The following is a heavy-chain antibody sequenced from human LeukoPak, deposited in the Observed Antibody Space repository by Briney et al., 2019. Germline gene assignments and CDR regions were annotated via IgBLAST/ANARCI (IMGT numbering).Heavy chain of an antibody. CDR3: ARDSPYSAGGQPADY. V-gene: IGHV3-7*01. CDR2: INQDGSDK. J-gene: IGHJ4*02. Sequence: PGGSLRLSCAASGFTFSSYSMTWVRQAPGKGLEWVAHINQDGSDKSYVDSVKGRFTISRDNAKNSLFLQMSSLRDEDTAVYYCARDSPYSAGGQPADYWGQGTLVTVSS. CDR1: GFTFSSYS. D-gene: IGHD6-13*01.